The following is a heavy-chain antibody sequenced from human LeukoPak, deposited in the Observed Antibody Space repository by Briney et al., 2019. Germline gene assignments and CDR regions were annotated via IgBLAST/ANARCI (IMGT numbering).Heavy chain of an antibody. CDR2: IYYRGNT. CDR3: ARGGDSSSWFNHDC. Sequence: SETLSLACNVSGGSMNDYYWSWIRQPPGKGLEWVGYIYYRGNTNYNPSLKSRVTISVDTSQNQFSLKLRSVTAADTAIYFCARGGDSSSWFNHDCWGQGTLVTVSS. J-gene: IGHJ4*02. CDR1: GGSMNDYY. D-gene: IGHD6-13*01. V-gene: IGHV4-59*01.